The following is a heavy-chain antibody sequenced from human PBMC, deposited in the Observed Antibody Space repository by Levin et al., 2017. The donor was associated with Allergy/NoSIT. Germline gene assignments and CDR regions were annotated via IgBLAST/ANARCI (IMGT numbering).Heavy chain of an antibody. D-gene: IGHD6-13*01. Sequence: SETLSLTCTVSGGSISSTDYFWTWLRQSPGKGLEWIGFIYYTGNTYYSPSLKSRVTISLDTSNNQFSLKLTSFTAADTAVFYCARANVFAGRFYGLDVWGRGTSVTVSS. V-gene: IGHV4-30-4*01. CDR2: IYYTGNT. J-gene: IGHJ6*02. CDR3: ARANVFAGRFYGLDV. CDR1: GGSISSTDYF.